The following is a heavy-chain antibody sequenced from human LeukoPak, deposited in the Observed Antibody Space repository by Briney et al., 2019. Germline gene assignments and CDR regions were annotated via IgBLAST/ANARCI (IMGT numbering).Heavy chain of an antibody. V-gene: IGHV3-33*06. CDR2: IWYDGSNK. J-gene: IGHJ3*02. CDR3: AKEVEVGEDAFDI. D-gene: IGHD1-26*01. Sequence: GRSLRLSCAASGFTFSSYGMHWVRQAPGKGLEWVAVIWYDGSNKYYADSVKGRFTISRDNSKNTLYLQMHSLRAEDTAVYYCAKEVEVGEDAFDIWGQGTTVTVSS. CDR1: GFTFSSYG.